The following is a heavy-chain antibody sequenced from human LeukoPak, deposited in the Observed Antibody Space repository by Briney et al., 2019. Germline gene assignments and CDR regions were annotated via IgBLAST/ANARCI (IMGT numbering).Heavy chain of an antibody. CDR3: ARTEGGGAFDI. CDR1: GYSISSGYY. D-gene: IGHD2-15*01. CDR2: IYHSGST. J-gene: IGHJ3*02. Sequence: TASETLSLTCTVSGYSISSGYYWGWIRQPPGKGLEWIGSIYHSGSTYYNPSLKSRVTISVDTSKNQFSLKLSSVTAADTAVYYCARTEGGGAFDIWGQGTMVTVSS. V-gene: IGHV4-38-2*02.